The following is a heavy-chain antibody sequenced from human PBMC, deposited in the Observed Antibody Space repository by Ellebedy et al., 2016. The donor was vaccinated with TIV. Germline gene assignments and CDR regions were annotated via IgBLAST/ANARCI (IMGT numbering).Heavy chain of an antibody. J-gene: IGHJ5*02. D-gene: IGHD1-26*01. Sequence: GESLKISCAASGFSFRSYWMSWVRQAPGKGLEWVANIYQDGGVQYYVDSVKCRFTISRDNADNSLFLQMNSLRAEDTAVNYCARRGSYGDYAVQINSWLDTWGRGTLVAVSS. V-gene: IGHV3-7*01. CDR1: GFSFRSYW. CDR3: ARRGSYGDYAVQINSWLDT. CDR2: IYQDGGVQ.